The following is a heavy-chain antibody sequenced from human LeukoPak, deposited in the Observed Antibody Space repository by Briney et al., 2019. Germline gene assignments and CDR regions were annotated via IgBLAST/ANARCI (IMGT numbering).Heavy chain of an antibody. Sequence: PGGSLRLSCAASGFTFSSYAMSWVRQAPGKGLEWVSAISGSGGSTYYADSVKGRFTISRDNSKNTLYLQMNSLRAEDTAVYYCAEDYYGSGSYYYWGQGTLVTVCS. D-gene: IGHD3-10*01. V-gene: IGHV3-23*01. CDR3: AEDYYGSGSYYY. CDR2: ISGSGGST. CDR1: GFTFSSYA. J-gene: IGHJ4*02.